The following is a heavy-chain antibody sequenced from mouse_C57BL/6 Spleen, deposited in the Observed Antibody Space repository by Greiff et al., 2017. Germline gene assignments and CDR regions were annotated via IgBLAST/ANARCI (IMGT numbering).Heavy chain of an antibody. CDR3: TRSLYYGSSPYAMDY. D-gene: IGHD1-1*01. CDR1: GYTFPDYE. CDR2: IDPETGGT. Sequence: QVQLQQSGAELVRPGASVTLSCKASGYTFPDYEMHWVKQTPVHGLEWIGAIDPETGGTAYNQKFKGKAILTADKSSSTAYMELRSLTSAESAVYYCTRSLYYGSSPYAMDYWGQGTSVTVSS. J-gene: IGHJ4*01. V-gene: IGHV1-15*01.